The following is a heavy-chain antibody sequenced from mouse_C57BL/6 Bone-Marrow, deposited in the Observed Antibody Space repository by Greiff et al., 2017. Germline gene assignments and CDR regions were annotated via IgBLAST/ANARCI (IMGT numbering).Heavy chain of an antibody. Sequence: QVQLQQPGAELVKPGASVKLSCKASGYTFTSYWMQWVKQRPGQGLEWIGEIDPSDSYTNYNQKFKGKATLTVDTSSSTAYMQLSSLTSEDSAVCYCARSYDPYAMDYWGQGTSVTVSS. V-gene: IGHV1-50*01. CDR1: GYTFTSYW. CDR3: ARSYDPYAMDY. CDR2: IDPSDSYT. D-gene: IGHD2-3*01. J-gene: IGHJ4*01.